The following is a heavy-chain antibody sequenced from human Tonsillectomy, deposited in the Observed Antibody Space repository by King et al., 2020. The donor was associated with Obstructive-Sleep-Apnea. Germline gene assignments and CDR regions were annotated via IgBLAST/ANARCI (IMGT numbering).Heavy chain of an antibody. Sequence: VQLVESGGGLVQPGGSLRLSCAASGFTFSSYWMHWVRQAPGKGLAWVSRINTDGSGTSYADSVKGRFTISRDNAKNTLYLQMNSLRAEDTAMYYCARESSSGGRYFDYWGHGTLVTVSS. CDR3: ARESSSGGRYFDY. V-gene: IGHV3-74*01. CDR1: GFTFSSYW. CDR2: INTDGSGT. J-gene: IGHJ4*01. D-gene: IGHD6-19*01.